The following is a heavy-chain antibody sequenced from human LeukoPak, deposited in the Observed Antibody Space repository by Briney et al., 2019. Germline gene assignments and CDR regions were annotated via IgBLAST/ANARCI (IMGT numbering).Heavy chain of an antibody. V-gene: IGHV3-48*03. CDR2: ISSSGSTI. D-gene: IGHD6-13*01. J-gene: IGHJ4*02. Sequence: GGSLRLSCAASGFTFSSYEMNWVRQAPGKGLEWASYISSSGSTIYYADSVKGRFTISGDNAKNSLYLQMNSLRAEDTAVYYCARWEAAAGTLDYWGQGTLVTVSS. CDR1: GFTFSSYE. CDR3: ARWEAAAGTLDY.